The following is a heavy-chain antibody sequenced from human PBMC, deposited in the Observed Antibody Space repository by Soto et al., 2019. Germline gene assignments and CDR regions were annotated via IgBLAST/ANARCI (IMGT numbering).Heavy chain of an antibody. D-gene: IGHD1-26*01. V-gene: IGHV1-69*13. CDR1: GGTFSSYA. Sequence: ASVKVSCKASGGTFSSYAISWVRQAPGQGLEWMGGIIPIFGTANYAQKFQGRVTITADESTSTAYMELSSLRSEDTAVYYCARDLVGGSYYYYYGMDVWGQGTTVTVSS. CDR2: IIPIFGTA. CDR3: ARDLVGGSYYYYYGMDV. J-gene: IGHJ6*02.